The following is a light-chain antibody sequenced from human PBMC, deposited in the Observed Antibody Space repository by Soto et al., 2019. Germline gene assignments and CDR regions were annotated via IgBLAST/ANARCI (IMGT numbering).Light chain of an antibody. CDR3: AAWDDSLNGLV. J-gene: IGLJ1*01. Sequence: QSVLTQPTSASGTSGKRVTISCSGSSSNIGSNTVNWYQQLPGTAPKLLIYNNNQRPSGVPDRFSGSKSGTSASLAISGLQSEDEADYYCAAWDDSLNGLVFGTGTKLTV. CDR2: NNN. CDR1: SSNIGSNT. V-gene: IGLV1-44*01.